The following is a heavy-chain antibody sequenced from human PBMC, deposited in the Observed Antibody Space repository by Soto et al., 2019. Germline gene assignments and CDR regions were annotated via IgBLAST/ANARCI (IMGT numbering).Heavy chain of an antibody. CDR1: GFTFDDYA. J-gene: IGHJ4*01. D-gene: IGHD2-15*01. CDR2: ITWNSGKI. V-gene: IGHV3-9*01. Sequence: GGSLRLSCTASGFTFDDYAMHWVRQGPGRGLEWVSGITWNSGKIAYAYSVKGRFTIARDDDNNSLYLQMNSLRPEDTALYYCVKDSYADFHRVLSTAEYFFDYWVHGTLVTVSS. CDR3: VKDSYADFHRVLSTAEYFFDY.